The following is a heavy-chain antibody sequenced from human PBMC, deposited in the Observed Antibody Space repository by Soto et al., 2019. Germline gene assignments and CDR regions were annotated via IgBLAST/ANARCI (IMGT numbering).Heavy chain of an antibody. CDR1: GFSLSTSGMC. D-gene: IGHD3-10*01. Sequence: SGPTLVNPTQTLTLTCTFSGFSLSTSGMCXSWIRQPPGKALEWLALIDWDDDKYYSTSLKTRLTISKDTSKNQVVLTMTNMDPVDTATYYCARTSWGSGSFYYYYYGMDVWGQGTTVTVSS. J-gene: IGHJ6*02. CDR3: ARTSWGSGSFYYYYYGMDV. V-gene: IGHV2-70*01. CDR2: IDWDDDK.